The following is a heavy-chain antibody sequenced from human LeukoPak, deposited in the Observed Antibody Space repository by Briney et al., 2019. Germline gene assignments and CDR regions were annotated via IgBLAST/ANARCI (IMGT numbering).Heavy chain of an antibody. Sequence: GGSLRLSCAASGFTFSNAWMSWVRQAPGKGLEWVGRIKSKIDGGTTDYAAPVKGRFTISRDDSKNTLYLQMNSLKTEDTAVYYCTTAFDAFDIWGQGTMVTVSS. J-gene: IGHJ3*02. CDR3: TTAFDAFDI. CDR2: IKSKIDGGTT. V-gene: IGHV3-15*01. CDR1: GFTFSNAW.